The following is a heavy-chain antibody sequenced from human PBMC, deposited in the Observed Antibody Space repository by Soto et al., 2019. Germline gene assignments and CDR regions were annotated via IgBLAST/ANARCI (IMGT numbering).Heavy chain of an antibody. CDR2: INSDESST. Sequence: EVQLVESGGSLVQPGGSLRLSCAASGFTFSSYWMHWVRQAPGKGLVWVSRINSDESSTSYADSVKGRFTISRDNAKNTLYLQMNSLRAEDTAVYYCARPRPYCGGDCPDSWGQGTLVTVSS. CDR1: GFTFSSYW. V-gene: IGHV3-74*01. CDR3: ARPRPYCGGDCPDS. J-gene: IGHJ4*02. D-gene: IGHD2-21*02.